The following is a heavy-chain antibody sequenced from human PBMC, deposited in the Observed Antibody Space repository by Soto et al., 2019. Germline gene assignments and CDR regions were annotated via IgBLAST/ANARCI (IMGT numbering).Heavy chain of an antibody. V-gene: IGHV1-18*01. D-gene: IGHD3-10*01. CDR2: ISAYNGNT. CDR3: ARYRQLLWFGEGFRGNWFDP. CDR1: GYTFTSYG. Sequence: ASVKVSCKASGYTFTSYGISWVRQAPGQGLEWMGWISAYNGNTNYAQKLQGRVTMTTDTSTSTAYMELRSLRSDDTAVYYCARYRQLLWFGEGFRGNWFDPWGQGTLVTVSS. J-gene: IGHJ5*02.